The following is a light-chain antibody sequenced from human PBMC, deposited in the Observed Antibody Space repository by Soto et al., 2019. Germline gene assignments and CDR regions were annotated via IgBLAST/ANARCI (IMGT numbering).Light chain of an antibody. CDR2: EGS. J-gene: IGLJ1*01. Sequence: QSVLTQPASVSGSPGQSITISCTGTSSDVGSYNLVSWYQQHPGKAPKLMIYEGSKRPSGVSNRFSGSKSGNTASLTISGLQAEDEADYYCCSYAGSSTPLEVFGTGTKVTVL. V-gene: IGLV2-23*01. CDR3: CSYAGSSTPLEV. CDR1: SSDVGSYNL.